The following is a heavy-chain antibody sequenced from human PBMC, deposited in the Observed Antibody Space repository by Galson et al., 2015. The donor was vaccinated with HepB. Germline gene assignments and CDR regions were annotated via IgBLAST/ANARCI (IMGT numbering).Heavy chain of an antibody. Sequence: SLRLSCAASGFTFSSYSMNWVRQAPGKGLEWVSYISSSSSTIYYADSVKGRFTISRDNAKNSLYLQMNSLRDEDTAVYYCARVGRFWSGHRGFDYWGQGTLVTVSS. CDR2: ISSSSSTI. D-gene: IGHD3-3*01. J-gene: IGHJ4*02. CDR1: GFTFSSYS. V-gene: IGHV3-48*02. CDR3: ARVGRFWSGHRGFDY.